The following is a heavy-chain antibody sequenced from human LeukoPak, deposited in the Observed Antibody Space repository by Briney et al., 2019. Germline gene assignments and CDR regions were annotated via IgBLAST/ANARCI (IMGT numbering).Heavy chain of an antibody. CDR1: GFTFSSYA. V-gene: IGHV3-23*01. CDR2: ISGSGGST. J-gene: IGHJ6*02. D-gene: IGHD6-19*01. CDR3: AKAEGRASSGWYDRDYYYGMDV. Sequence: PGGSLRLSCAASGFTFSSYAMSWVRQAPGKGLEWVSAISGSGGSTYYADSVKGRFTISRDNSKNTLYLQMSSLRAEDTAVYYCAKAEGRASSGWYDRDYYYGMDVWGQGTTVTVSS.